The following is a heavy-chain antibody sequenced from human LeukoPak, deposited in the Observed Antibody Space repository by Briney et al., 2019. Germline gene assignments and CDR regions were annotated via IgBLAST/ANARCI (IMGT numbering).Heavy chain of an antibody. CDR3: AKASGTYGYVGYFDY. V-gene: IGHV3-23*01. CDR2: ISGGGGTT. D-gene: IGHD5-18*01. J-gene: IGHJ4*02. Sequence: GGPLRLSCAASGFTFSSYTMSWVRQAPGKGLEWASVISGGGGTTYYADSVTGRFTISRDNSKNTLYLQMNSLRAEDTALYYCAKASGTYGYVGYFDYWGQGTLVTVSS. CDR1: GFTFSSYT.